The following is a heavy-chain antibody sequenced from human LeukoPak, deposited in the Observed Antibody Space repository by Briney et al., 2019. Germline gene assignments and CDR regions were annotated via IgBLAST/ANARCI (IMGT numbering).Heavy chain of an antibody. CDR1: GFTFSNYA. CDR2: ISGSGGST. J-gene: IGHJ6*02. D-gene: IGHD3-10*01. CDR3: AREGGAMVRGVIGYYYYYGMDV. Sequence: GGSLRLSCAASGFTFSNYAMSWVRQAPGEGLEWVSAISGSGGSTYYADSVKGRFTISRDNSKNTLYLQMNSLRAEDTAVYYCAREGGAMVRGVIGYYYYYGMDVWGQGTTVTVSS. V-gene: IGHV3-23*01.